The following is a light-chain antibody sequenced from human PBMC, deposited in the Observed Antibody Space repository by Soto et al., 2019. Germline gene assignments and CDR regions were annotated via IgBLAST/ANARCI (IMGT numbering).Light chain of an antibody. Sequence: ASQSVSSNVARCQRKPGKDPRFLIDGASARATGIPTRFSGSGSGTEFTLIINSLQSEDFAVYFCQQYNNWPVTFGQGTRVDIK. J-gene: IGKJ5*01. V-gene: IGKV3-15*01. CDR3: QQYNNWPVT. CDR1: QSVSSN. CDR2: GAS.